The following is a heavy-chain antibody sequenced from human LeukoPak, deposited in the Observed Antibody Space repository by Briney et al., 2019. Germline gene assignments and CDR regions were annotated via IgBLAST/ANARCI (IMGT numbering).Heavy chain of an antibody. CDR3: ARAYRRAYDDAFDI. Sequence: ASVKVSCKASGYTFTGYYMHWVRQAPGQGLEWMGWINPHSGVTNYAQKFQGWVTMTRDTSISTAYMDLSRLSSDDSAVYYCARAYRRAYDDAFDIWGHGTMVSVS. J-gene: IGHJ3*02. CDR1: GYTFTGYY. D-gene: IGHD2-21*01. CDR2: INPHSGVT. V-gene: IGHV1-2*04.